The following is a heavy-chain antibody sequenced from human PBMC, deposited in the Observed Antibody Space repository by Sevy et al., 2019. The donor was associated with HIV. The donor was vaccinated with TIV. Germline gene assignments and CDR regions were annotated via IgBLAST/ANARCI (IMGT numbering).Heavy chain of an antibody. J-gene: IGHJ4*02. Sequence: ASVKVSCKGSGYTFTGYYMHWVRQAPGQGLEWMGWINPNSGGTNYAQKFQGRVTMTRDTSISTAYMELSRLRSDDTAVYYCARGYCGGDCYSPLTYFDYWGQGTLVTVSS. CDR1: GYTFTGYY. CDR2: INPNSGGT. V-gene: IGHV1-2*02. D-gene: IGHD2-21*02. CDR3: ARGYCGGDCYSPLTYFDY.